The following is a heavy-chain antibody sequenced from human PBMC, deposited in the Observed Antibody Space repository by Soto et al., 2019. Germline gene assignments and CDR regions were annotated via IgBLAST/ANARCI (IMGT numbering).Heavy chain of an antibody. V-gene: IGHV6-1*01. Sequence: PSQTLSLTCAISGDSVSSNSAAWNWIRQSPSRGLEWLGRTYYRSKWYNDYAVSVKSRITINPDTSKNQFSLQLNSVTPEDTDVYYCASDRGDTAMVYYYYYGMDVWGQGTTVTVSS. CDR3: ASDRGDTAMVYYYYYGMDV. CDR1: GDSVSSNSAA. D-gene: IGHD5-18*01. CDR2: TYYRSKWYN. J-gene: IGHJ6*02.